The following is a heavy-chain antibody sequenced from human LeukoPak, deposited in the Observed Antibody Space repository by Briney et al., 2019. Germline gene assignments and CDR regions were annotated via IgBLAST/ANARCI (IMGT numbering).Heavy chain of an antibody. Sequence: ASVKVSCKVSEYTLTELSMHWVRQAPGKGLEWMGGFDPEDGETIYAQKFQGRVTMTEDTSTDTAYMELSSLRSEDTAVYYCATSEVRGVSFDYWGQGTLVTVSS. J-gene: IGHJ4*02. CDR3: ATSEVRGVSFDY. V-gene: IGHV1-24*01. D-gene: IGHD3-10*01. CDR1: EYTLTELS. CDR2: FDPEDGET.